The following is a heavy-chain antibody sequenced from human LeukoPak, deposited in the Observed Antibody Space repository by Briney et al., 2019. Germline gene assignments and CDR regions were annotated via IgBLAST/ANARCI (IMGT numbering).Heavy chain of an antibody. CDR2: MNPNSGNT. CDR3: ARGVIAAAAYYFDY. CDR1: GYTFTSYD. J-gene: IGHJ4*02. V-gene: IGHV1-8*01. D-gene: IGHD6-13*01. Sequence: GASVKVSCKASGYTFTSYDINWGRQATGQGLEWMGWMNPNSGNTGYAQTFQGRVTMTRNTSISTAYMELSSLRSEDTAVYYCARGVIAAAAYYFDYWGQGTLVTVSS.